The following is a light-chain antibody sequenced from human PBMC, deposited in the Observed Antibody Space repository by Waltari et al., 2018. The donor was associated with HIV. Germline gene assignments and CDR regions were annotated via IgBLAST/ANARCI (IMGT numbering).Light chain of an antibody. CDR3: AEWDDSLNGWV. Sequence: QSVLTQPPSASGTPGQRVTISCSGSSSNIGSNTVSCFQQRQGTAPKLLIYSNNQGPSGVPDRFSRSQFGTAASLAITGLQSEDEAGYDCAEWDDSLNGWVCGGGTKLTVL. CDR1: SSNIGSNT. V-gene: IGLV1-44*01. J-gene: IGLJ3*02. CDR2: SNN.